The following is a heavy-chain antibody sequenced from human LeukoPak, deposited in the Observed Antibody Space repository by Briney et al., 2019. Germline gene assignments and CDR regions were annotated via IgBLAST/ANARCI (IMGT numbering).Heavy chain of an antibody. D-gene: IGHD6-6*01. J-gene: IGHJ4*02. CDR2: ISGSGGST. V-gene: IGHV3-23*01. Sequence: GGSLRLSCAASGFTFSSYAMSWVHQAPGKGLEWVSAISGSGGSTYYADSVKGRFTISRDNSKNTLYLQMNSLRAEDTAVYYCAKGRVRQLDPFDYWGQGTLVTVSS. CDR1: GFTFSSYA. CDR3: AKGRVRQLDPFDY.